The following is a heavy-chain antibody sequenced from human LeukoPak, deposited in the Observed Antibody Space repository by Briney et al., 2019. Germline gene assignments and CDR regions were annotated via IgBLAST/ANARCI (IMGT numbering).Heavy chain of an antibody. Sequence: GGSLRLSCAASGFTFSSYGMHWVRQAPGKGLEWVAVISYDGSNKYYADSMKGRFTISRDNSKNTLYLQMNSLRAEDTAVYYCAKDVSALSHYYGMDVWGQGTTVTVSS. J-gene: IGHJ6*02. CDR1: GFTFSSYG. CDR3: AKDVSALSHYYGMDV. CDR2: ISYDGSNK. D-gene: IGHD2/OR15-2a*01. V-gene: IGHV3-30*18.